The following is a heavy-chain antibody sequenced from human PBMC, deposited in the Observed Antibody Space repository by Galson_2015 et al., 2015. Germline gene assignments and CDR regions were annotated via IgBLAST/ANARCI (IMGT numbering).Heavy chain of an antibody. CDR3: TRVGGYDRPGGDY. V-gene: IGHV3-74*01. CDR2: INSDGSIG. J-gene: IGHJ4*02. CDR1: GFTFSSYW. Sequence: SLRLSCAASGFTFSSYWMHWVRHAPGKGLAWVSRINSDGSIGTYADSVKGRFTISRDNAKNTLCLQMDSLRADDTAVYYCTRVGGYDRPGGDYWGQGTLVTVSS. D-gene: IGHD5-12*01.